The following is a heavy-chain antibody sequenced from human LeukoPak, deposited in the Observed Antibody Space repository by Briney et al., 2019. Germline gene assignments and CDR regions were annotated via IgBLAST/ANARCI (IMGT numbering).Heavy chain of an antibody. CDR2: IWYDGSNK. D-gene: IGHD6-13*01. J-gene: IGHJ4*02. Sequence: GRSLRLSCAASGFTFSSYGMHWVRQAPGKGLEWVAVIWYDGSNKYYADSVKGRFTISRDNSKNTLYLQMNGLRAEDTAVYYCAKASSSWYLGVWGQGTLVTVSS. CDR1: GFTFSSYG. V-gene: IGHV3-33*06. CDR3: AKASSSWYLGV.